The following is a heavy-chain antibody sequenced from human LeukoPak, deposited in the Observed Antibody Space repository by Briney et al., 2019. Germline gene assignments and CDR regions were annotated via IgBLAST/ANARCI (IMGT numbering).Heavy chain of an antibody. CDR2: IIPIFGTA. CDR1: GGTFSSYA. J-gene: IGHJ4*02. CDR3: ARRTGLSGLVDY. D-gene: IGHD3/OR15-3a*01. Sequence: SVKVSCKASGGTFSSYAISWVRQAPGQGLEWMGGIIPIFGTANYAQKFQGRVTITADESTSTAYMELSSLRSEDTAVYYCARRTGLSGLVDYWGQGTLVAVSS. V-gene: IGHV1-69*13.